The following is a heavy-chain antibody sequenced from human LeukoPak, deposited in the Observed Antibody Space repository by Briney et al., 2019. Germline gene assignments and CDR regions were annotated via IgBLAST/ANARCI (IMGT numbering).Heavy chain of an antibody. CDR1: GGSISSGGYY. Sequence: SETLSLTCTVSGGSISSGGYYWSWIRQPPGKGLEWIGYIYHSGSTYYNPSLKSRVTISVDRSKNQFSLKLSSVTAADTAVYYCARSDEYSSSSDYYYYMDVWGKGTTVTVSS. J-gene: IGHJ6*03. CDR3: ARSDEYSSSSDYYYYMDV. D-gene: IGHD6-13*01. V-gene: IGHV4-30-2*01. CDR2: IYHSGST.